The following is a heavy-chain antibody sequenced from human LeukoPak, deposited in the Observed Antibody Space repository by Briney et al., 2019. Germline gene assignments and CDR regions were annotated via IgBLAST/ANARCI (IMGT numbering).Heavy chain of an antibody. D-gene: IGHD3-9*01. CDR1: GHTFTSYV. V-gene: IGHV1-8*03. CDR3: ARVSYRPLRYFEWSPLGAPDY. Sequence: GASVKLSCKASGHTFTSYVINWVRQATGQGLECMGWINPNSGNTGYAQKLQGRVTITRNTSISTAYMELSRLRSEDTAVYYCARVSYRPLRYFEWSPLGAPDYWGQGALVTVSS. CDR2: INPNSGNT. J-gene: IGHJ4*02.